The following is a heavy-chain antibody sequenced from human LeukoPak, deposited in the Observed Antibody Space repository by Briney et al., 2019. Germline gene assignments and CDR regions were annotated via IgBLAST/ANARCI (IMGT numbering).Heavy chain of an antibody. CDR3: GRGGIAAAASGIDY. CDR1: GGSISNSNYY. J-gene: IGHJ4*02. CDR2: IYYSGST. V-gene: IGHV4-39*07. D-gene: IGHD6-13*01. Sequence: PSETLSLTCTVSGGSISNSNYYWGWIRQPPGKGLEWIGSIYYSGSTYYNASLKSRVTISVDRSKNQFSLNLSSVTAADTAVYYCGRGGIAAAASGIDYWGQGTLVAVSS.